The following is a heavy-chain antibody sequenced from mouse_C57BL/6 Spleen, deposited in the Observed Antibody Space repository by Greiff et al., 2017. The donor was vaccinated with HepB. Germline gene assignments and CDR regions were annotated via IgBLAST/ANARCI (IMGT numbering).Heavy chain of an antibody. V-gene: IGHV1-52*01. CDR2: IDPSDSET. Sequence: QVQLQQPGAELVRPGSSVKLSCKASGYTFTSYWMHWVKQRPIQGLEWIGNIDPSDSETHYNQKFKDKATLTVDKSSSTAYMQLSSLTSEDSAVYDCASGYVSSPFDYWGQGTTLTVSS. J-gene: IGHJ2*01. CDR3: ASGYVSSPFDY. D-gene: IGHD1-1*01. CDR1: GYTFTSYW.